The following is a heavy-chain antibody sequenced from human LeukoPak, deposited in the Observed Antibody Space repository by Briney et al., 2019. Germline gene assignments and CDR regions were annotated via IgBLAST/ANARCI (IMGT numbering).Heavy chain of an antibody. CDR2: ISWNSGSI. J-gene: IGHJ4*02. V-gene: IGHV3-9*01. D-gene: IGHD6-19*01. Sequence: GGSLRLSCAASGFTFDDYAMHWVRQAPGKGLEWVSDISWNSGSIGYADSVKGRFTISRDNAKNSLYLQMNSLRAEDTALYYCAKDIGYSSGWYFDYWGQGTLVTVSS. CDR1: GFTFDDYA. CDR3: AKDIGYSSGWYFDY.